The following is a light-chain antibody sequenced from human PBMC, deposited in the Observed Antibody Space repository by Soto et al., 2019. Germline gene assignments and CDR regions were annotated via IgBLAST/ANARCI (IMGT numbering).Light chain of an antibody. CDR3: QQYDNWPLWT. Sequence: EIVMTQSPATLSLSPGERATLSCRASQSLNNNLAWYQQKPGQAPRLLIYGASTRATDIPARFSGSGSGTEFTLTISSLQSEDFAIYYCQQYDNWPLWTFGQGTKVEMK. J-gene: IGKJ1*01. V-gene: IGKV3-15*01. CDR2: GAS. CDR1: QSLNNN.